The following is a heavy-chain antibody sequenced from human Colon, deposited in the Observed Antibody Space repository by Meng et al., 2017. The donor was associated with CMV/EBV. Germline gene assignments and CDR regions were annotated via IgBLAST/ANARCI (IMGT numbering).Heavy chain of an antibody. CDR2: IDGSDT. D-gene: IGHD5-24*01. CDR3: AHRGRDGYNIHYFGLDV. Sequence: GESLKISCAAAGFTFGSYAMSWVRQAPGKGLEWVSTIDGSDTYYADFVKGRFTISRDNSKNTLSLQMNNLRAEDTAVYYCAHRGRDGYNIHYFGLDVWGQGTTVTVSS. V-gene: IGHV3-23*05. CDR1: GFTFGSYA. J-gene: IGHJ6*02.